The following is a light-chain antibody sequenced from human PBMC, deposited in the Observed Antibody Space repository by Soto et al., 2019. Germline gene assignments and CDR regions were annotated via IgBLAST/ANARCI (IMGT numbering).Light chain of an antibody. J-gene: IGKJ5*01. V-gene: IGKV3-15*01. CDR1: ESVGSS. CDR2: AAS. Sequence: DIVLTQSPGTLSFSQGERATLSCRTSESVGSSLLAWYQQKPGQAPRLLIYAASSRATGIPARFSGSGSGTEFTLTISSLQSEDFATYYCQQLNTFLITFGQGTRLEIK. CDR3: QQLNTFLIT.